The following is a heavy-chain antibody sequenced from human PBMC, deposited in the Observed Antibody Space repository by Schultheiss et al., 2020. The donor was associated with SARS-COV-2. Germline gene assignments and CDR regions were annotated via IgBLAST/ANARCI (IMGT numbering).Heavy chain of an antibody. CDR1: GGSFSGYY. V-gene: IGHV4-34*01. Sequence: SETLSLTCAVYGGSFSGYYWSWIRQPPGKGLEWIGSIHYSGTTYYNPSLKSRVTISVDTSKNQFSLKLSSVTAADTAVYYCARHVVQGYDFWSGYFDPEQNWFDPWGQGTLVTVSS. CDR3: ARHVVQGYDFWSGYFDPEQNWFDP. D-gene: IGHD3-3*01. J-gene: IGHJ5*02. CDR2: IHYSGTT.